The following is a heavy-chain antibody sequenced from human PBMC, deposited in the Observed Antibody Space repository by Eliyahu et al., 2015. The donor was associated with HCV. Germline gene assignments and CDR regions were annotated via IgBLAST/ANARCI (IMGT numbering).Heavy chain of an antibody. J-gene: IGHJ4*02. Sequence: QVQVQQWGAGLLKPSETXSLTCAVXXGXFSDSRXTSXXSXIRQPPGKGLXWVGESNHSGITSSNPSLNSRVTMTLDTSTNQVSLKLRSVTAADTAVYYCARWDVDATMIRDYWGQGTRVTISS. CDR3: ARWDVDATMIRDY. V-gene: IGHV4-34*02. D-gene: IGHD3-16*01. CDR2: SNHSGIT. CDR1: XGXFSDSRXTSX.